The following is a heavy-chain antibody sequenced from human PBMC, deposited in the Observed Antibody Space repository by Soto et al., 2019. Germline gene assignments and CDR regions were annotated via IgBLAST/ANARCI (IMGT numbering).Heavy chain of an antibody. CDR2: LSRLSREI. CDR1: GFSVGSYS. Sequence: GGSLRLSCEASGFSVGSYSMSWARQTPGKGLDCVASLSRLSREIDSAASVTGPFTISRVVAIRSLFLHMQCLRVEDTAVYYCLEASRRSYSLGFYYYSLDIWGQGTAVAVSS. J-gene: IGHJ6*02. V-gene: IGHV3-21*01. CDR3: LEASRRSYSLGFYYYSLDI. D-gene: IGHD3-10*01.